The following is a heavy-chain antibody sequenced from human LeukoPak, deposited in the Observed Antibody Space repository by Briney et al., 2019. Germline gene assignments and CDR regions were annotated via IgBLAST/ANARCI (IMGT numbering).Heavy chain of an antibody. CDR2: ITPFNGNT. CDR1: GYTFTYRY. J-gene: IGHJ5*02. Sequence: ASVKVSCKASGYTFTYRYLHWVRQAPGQALEWMGWITPFNGNTNYAQKFQGRVTITRDRSMSTAYMELSSLRSEDTAMYYCAILAGGYNWFDPWGQGTLVTVSS. V-gene: IGHV1-45*02. D-gene: IGHD3-16*01. CDR3: AILAGGYNWFDP.